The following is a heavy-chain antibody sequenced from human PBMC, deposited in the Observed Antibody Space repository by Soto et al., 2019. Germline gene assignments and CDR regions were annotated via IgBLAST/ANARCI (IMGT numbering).Heavy chain of an antibody. CDR3: ARGRYGDY. D-gene: IGHD1-1*01. J-gene: IGHJ4*02. CDR2: ISAHNGNT. V-gene: IGHV1-18*01. Sequence: QVHLVQSGAEVKKPGASVKVSCKGSGYAFTTYGITWVRQAPGQGLEWMGWISAHNGNTNYAQKLQGRVTVTRDTSTSTAYMELRSLRSDDTAVYYCARGRYGDYLCQGALVTVSS. CDR1: GYAFTTYG.